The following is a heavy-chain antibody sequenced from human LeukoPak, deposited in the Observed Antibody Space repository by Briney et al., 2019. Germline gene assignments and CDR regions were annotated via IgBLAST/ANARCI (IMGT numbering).Heavy chain of an antibody. CDR2: IYYSGSP. J-gene: IGHJ4*02. CDR3: YGSGY. D-gene: IGHD3-10*01. V-gene: IGHV4-39*07. CDR1: GGSISSSSYY. Sequence: PSETLSLTCTVSGGSISSSSYYWGWIRQPPGKGLEWIGSIYYSGSPYYNPSLKSRVTFSVDKSKNQFSLELTSVTAADTAVYYCYGSGYWGQGTLVTVSS.